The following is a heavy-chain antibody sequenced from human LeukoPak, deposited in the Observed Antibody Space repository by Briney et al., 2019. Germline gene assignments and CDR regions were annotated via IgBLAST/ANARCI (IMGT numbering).Heavy chain of an antibody. CDR1: GGSFSGYY. V-gene: IGHV4-34*01. Sequence: SETLSLPCAVYGGSFSGYYWSWIRQPPGKGLEWIGEINHRGSTNYYPSLKSRVTISVDTSKNQFSLKLSSVTAADTAVYYCARGLRDSGGWYLPDVWGKGTTVTVSS. CDR3: ARGLRDSGGWYLPDV. J-gene: IGHJ6*04. CDR2: INHRGST. D-gene: IGHD6-19*01.